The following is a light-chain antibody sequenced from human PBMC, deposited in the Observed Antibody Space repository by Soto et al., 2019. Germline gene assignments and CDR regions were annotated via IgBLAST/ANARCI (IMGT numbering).Light chain of an antibody. CDR2: GVF. J-gene: IGKJ4*01. CDR3: QQYNNWPPLT. Sequence: EIVMTQSPATLSESPGERATLSCRASQSVSSNLAWYQQKPGQAPRLLIYGVFTRATGIPARFSGSGSGTDFTLTISSLQSEDFAVYYCQQYNNWPPLTFGGGTKVEIK. V-gene: IGKV3-15*01. CDR1: QSVSSN.